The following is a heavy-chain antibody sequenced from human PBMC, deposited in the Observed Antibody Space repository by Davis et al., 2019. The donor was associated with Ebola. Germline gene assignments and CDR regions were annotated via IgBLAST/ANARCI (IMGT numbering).Heavy chain of an antibody. Sequence: PGGSLRLSCAASGFTFSDHYMDWVRQAPGRGLEWVGRSRHKAYSYSTEYAASVKGRFTISRDDSKNSLYLQMSSLESEDTAVYYCSRGCMGVVTSPCFYHMDVWGQGTTVTVSS. CDR3: SRGCMGVVTSPCFYHMDV. CDR2: SRHKAYSYST. D-gene: IGHD2-21*02. J-gene: IGHJ6*03. V-gene: IGHV3-72*01. CDR1: GFTFSDHY.